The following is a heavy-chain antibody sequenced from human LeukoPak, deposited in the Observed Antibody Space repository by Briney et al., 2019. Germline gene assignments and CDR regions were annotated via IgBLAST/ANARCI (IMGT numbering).Heavy chain of an antibody. D-gene: IGHD5-18*01. CDR3: ASERPYSYGSLFDY. V-gene: IGHV4-59*01. CDR1: GGSISSYY. J-gene: IGHJ4*02. Sequence: SETLSLTCTVSGGSISSYYWSWLRQPPGKGLEWIGYIYYSGSTNYNPSLTSRVTISVDTSKNQFSLKLSSVTAADTAVYYCASERPYSYGSLFDYWGQGTLVTVSS. CDR2: IYYSGST.